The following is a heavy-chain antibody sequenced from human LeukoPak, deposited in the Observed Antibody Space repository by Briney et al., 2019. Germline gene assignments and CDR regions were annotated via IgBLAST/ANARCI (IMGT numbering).Heavy chain of an antibody. J-gene: IGHJ6*03. CDR1: GGTFSSYA. V-gene: IGHV1-69*05. CDR2: IIPIFGTA. Sequence: GSSVKVSCKASGGTFSSYAISWVRQAPGQGLEWMGGIIPIFGTANYAQKFQGRVTITTDESTSTAYMELSSLRSEDTAVYYCARDDPRDSSSSYYYYMDVWGKGTTVTVSS. CDR3: ARDDPRDSSSSYYYYMDV. D-gene: IGHD6-13*01.